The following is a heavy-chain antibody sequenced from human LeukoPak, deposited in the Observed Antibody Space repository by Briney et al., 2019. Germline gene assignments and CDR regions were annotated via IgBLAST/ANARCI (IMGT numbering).Heavy chain of an antibody. CDR2: INHSGST. J-gene: IGHJ4*02. CDR3: ARRRLVISNRFLDY. V-gene: IGHV4-38-2*02. CDR1: GYSISSGYY. Sequence: SETLSLTCTVSGYSISSGYYWGWIRQPPGKGLEWIGSINHSGSTNYNPSLKSRVTISVDTSKNQFSLKLSSVTAADTAVYYCARRRLVISNRFLDYWGQGTLVTVSS. D-gene: IGHD3-9*01.